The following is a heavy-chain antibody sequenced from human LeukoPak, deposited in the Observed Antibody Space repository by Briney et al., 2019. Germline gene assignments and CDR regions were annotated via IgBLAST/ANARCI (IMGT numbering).Heavy chain of an antibody. V-gene: IGHV3-74*01. J-gene: IGHJ5*02. Sequence: PGGSLRLSCAVSGFTFSSYWMHWVRQAPGKGLVWVSRINSDGSSTNYADSVKGRFTISRDNAKNTLYLQMNSLRAEDTAVYYCAVSGIGEDWFDPWGQGTLVTVSS. D-gene: IGHD3-10*01. CDR3: AVSGIGEDWFDP. CDR2: INSDGSST. CDR1: GFTFSSYW.